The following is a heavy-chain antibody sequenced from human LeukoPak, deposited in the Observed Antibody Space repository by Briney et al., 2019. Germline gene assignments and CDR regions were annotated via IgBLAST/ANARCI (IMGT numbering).Heavy chain of an antibody. Sequence: GGSLRLSCAATHFTISINYMSWVRQAPGKGLEWLSVIDKDGITNYADPVRGRFTISRDHSKNTVYLQLNSLRAEDTAVYYCASLIPFYLDSSDYPGGYWGQGTLVTVSS. CDR3: ASLIPFYLDSSDYPGGY. V-gene: IGHV3-53*01. J-gene: IGHJ4*02. D-gene: IGHD3-22*01. CDR1: HFTISINY. CDR2: IDKDGIT.